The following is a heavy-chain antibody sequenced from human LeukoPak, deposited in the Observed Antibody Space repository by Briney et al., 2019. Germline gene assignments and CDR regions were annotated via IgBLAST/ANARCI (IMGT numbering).Heavy chain of an antibody. V-gene: IGHV4-4*07. CDR3: ARDRDTGSSSNRYYFDY. CDR2: IFTSGST. Sequence: SETLSLTCTVSGTSINTYYWSWVRQPAGKGLEWIGRIFTSGSTNYNPSLKSRVTMSVDTSKNQFSLKLSSVTAADTAVYYCARDRDTGSSSNRYYFDYWGQGTLVTVSS. CDR1: GTSINTYY. D-gene: IGHD1-26*01. J-gene: IGHJ4*02.